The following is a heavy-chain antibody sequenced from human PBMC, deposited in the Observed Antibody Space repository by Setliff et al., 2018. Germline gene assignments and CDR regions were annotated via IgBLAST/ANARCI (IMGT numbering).Heavy chain of an antibody. CDR3: ARGRNVAARLLDS. Sequence: TCAAYGGTFSDYYWTWIRQPPGKGLEWVGEINHRGSTNYNPSLKSRVTISVDTSKDQFSLKLISTTAADTAVYYCARGRNVAARLLDSWGQGTLVTVSS. CDR2: INHRGST. V-gene: IGHV4-34*01. D-gene: IGHD6-6*01. J-gene: IGHJ4*02. CDR1: GGTFSDYY.